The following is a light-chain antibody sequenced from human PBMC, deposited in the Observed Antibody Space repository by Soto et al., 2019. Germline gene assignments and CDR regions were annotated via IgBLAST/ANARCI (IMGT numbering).Light chain of an antibody. CDR1: QSVSSN. J-gene: IGKJ1*01. Sequence: EIVMTQSPATLSVSPGERATLSCRASQSVSSNLAWYRQKPGQAPRLLIYGTSIRATGIPDRFSGSGSGTDFTLTITRLEPEDFAVYYCQRFGTSPPWTFGQGTKVDIK. CDR3: QRFGTSPPWT. V-gene: IGKV3-20*01. CDR2: GTS.